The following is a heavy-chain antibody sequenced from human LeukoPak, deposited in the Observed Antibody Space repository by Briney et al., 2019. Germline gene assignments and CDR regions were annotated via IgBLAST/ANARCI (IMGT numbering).Heavy chain of an antibody. CDR3: ARFQNDFWSGYYREDAFDI. CDR2: ISAYDGNT. D-gene: IGHD3-3*01. CDR1: GYTFTSYG. V-gene: IGHV1-18*01. Sequence: GASVKVSCKASGYTFTSYGISWVRQAPGQGLEWMGWISAYDGNTNYAQKLQGRVTMTTDTSTSTAYMELRSLRSDDTAVYYCARFQNDFWSGYYREDAFDIWGQGTMVTVSS. J-gene: IGHJ3*02.